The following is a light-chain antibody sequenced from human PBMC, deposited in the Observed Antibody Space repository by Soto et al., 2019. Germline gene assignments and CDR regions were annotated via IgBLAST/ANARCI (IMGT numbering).Light chain of an antibody. CDR1: QSVSSSY. V-gene: IGKV3D-20*02. CDR3: QQRSDWPLT. CDR2: GAS. J-gene: IGKJ3*01. Sequence: EIVLTQSPGTLSLSPGERATLSCRASQSVSSSYLAWYQQKPGQAPRLLIYGASSRATGIPDRFSGSGSGTDFTLTITRLEPEDFAVYSCQQRSDWPLTFGPGTKVDIK.